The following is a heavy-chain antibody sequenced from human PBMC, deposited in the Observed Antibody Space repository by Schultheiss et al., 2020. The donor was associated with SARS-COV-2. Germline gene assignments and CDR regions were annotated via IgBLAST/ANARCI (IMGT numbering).Heavy chain of an antibody. CDR1: GFTFSSYS. Sequence: GESLKISCAASGFTFSSYSMNWVRQAPGKGLEWVSVIYSGGSTYYADSVKGRFTISRDNSKNTLYLQMSSLRAEDTAVYYCVKDLGVVVITFDAFDIWGQGTMVTVSS. J-gene: IGHJ3*02. D-gene: IGHD3-22*01. CDR3: VKDLGVVVITFDAFDI. CDR2: IYSGGST. V-gene: IGHV3-66*01.